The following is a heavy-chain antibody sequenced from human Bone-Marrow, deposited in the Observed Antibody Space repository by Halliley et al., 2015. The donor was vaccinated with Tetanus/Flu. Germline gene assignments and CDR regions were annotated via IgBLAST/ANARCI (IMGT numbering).Heavy chain of an antibody. V-gene: IGHV3-7*01. CDR1: GFSFRSYW. CDR2: INEPGSDK. J-gene: IGHJ4*02. CDR3: ARDLTTVTGRYYFDY. D-gene: IGHD4-17*01. Sequence: SGFSFRSYWLTWVRQAPGKGQEWVANINEPGSDKYYVDSLKGRFTISRDNAKNSLYLQMNSLRAEDTAVYYCARDLTTVTGRYYFDYWGQGTLVAVSS.